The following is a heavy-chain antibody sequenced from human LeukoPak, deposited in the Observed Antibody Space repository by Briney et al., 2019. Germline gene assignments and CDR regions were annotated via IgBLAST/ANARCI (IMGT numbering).Heavy chain of an antibody. CDR3: ARDLLEGATDY. CDR1: GGSFSGYY. V-gene: IGHV4-34*01. Sequence: SETLSLTCAVYGGSFSGYYWSWLRQPPGKGLEWIGEINHSGSTNYNPSLKSRVTISVDTSKNQFSLKLSSVTAADTAVYYCARDLLEGATDYWGQGTLVTVSS. J-gene: IGHJ4*02. D-gene: IGHD1-26*01. CDR2: INHSGST.